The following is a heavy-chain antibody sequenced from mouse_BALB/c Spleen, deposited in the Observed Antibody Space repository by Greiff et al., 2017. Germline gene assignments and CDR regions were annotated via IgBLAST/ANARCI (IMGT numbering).Heavy chain of an antibody. D-gene: IGHD1-1*01. J-gene: IGHJ2*01. Sequence: VQLQQSGAELMKPGASVKISCKATGYTFTSYWMHWVKQRPGQGLEWIGVIDPSDSYTSYNQKFKGKATLTVDTSSSTAYMQLSSLTSEDSAVYYCTRFYYGSSYYFDYWGQGTTLTVSS. CDR3: TRFYYGSSYYFDY. CDR1: GYTFTSYW. V-gene: IGHV1S127*01. CDR2: IDPSDSYT.